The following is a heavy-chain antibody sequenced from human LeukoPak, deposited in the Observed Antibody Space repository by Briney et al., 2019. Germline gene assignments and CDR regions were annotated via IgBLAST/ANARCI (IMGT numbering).Heavy chain of an antibody. J-gene: IGHJ5*02. Sequence: SETLSLTCTVSGGSISSDYWNWIRQPPGKGLEWIGYVFYSGSANYNPSLKSRVTISVDTSKNQFSLKLSSVTAADTAVYYCARAEYNWFDPWGQGTLVTVSS. V-gene: IGHV4-59*01. CDR3: ARAEYNWFDP. CDR1: GGSISSDY. CDR2: VFYSGSA.